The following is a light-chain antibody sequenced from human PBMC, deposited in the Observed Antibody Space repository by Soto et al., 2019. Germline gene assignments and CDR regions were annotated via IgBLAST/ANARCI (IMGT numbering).Light chain of an antibody. CDR3: CSYVGTTDD. J-gene: IGLJ1*01. CDR2: DVS. V-gene: IGLV2-11*01. CDR1: SSDVGGYHY. Sequence: SALTQPRSVSGSPAQSVTIAFTGTSSDVGGYHYVSWYQQHPGKAPTLMIYDVSKRPSGVPDRFSGSKSGNTASLTISGLQAEDEAEYDFCSYVGTTDDFGNGTQFT.